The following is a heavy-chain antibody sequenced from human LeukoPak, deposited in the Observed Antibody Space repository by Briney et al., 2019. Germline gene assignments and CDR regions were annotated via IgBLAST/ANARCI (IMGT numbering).Heavy chain of an antibody. CDR2: IYYRGGT. V-gene: IGHV4-59*01. CDR1: GGSIGGYY. CDR3: ARTSSSFYNFFDY. Sequence: SETLSLTCTVSGGSIGGYYWTWIRQPPGKGLEWIGYIYYRGGTNYNPSLKSRVTISVDTSENQFSLKLSSVTAADTAVYYCARTSSSFYNFFDYWGQGTLVTVSS. D-gene: IGHD6-13*01. J-gene: IGHJ4*02.